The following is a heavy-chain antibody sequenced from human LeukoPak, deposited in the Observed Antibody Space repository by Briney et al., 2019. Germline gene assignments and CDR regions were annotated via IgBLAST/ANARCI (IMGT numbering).Heavy chain of an antibody. D-gene: IGHD6-13*01. V-gene: IGHV3-30*04. J-gene: IGHJ4*02. CDR2: ISYDGSGQ. CDR1: GFSFSNYA. CDR3: ARDLMGIAYRGAFYY. Sequence: GGSLRLSCAASGFSFSNYAMHWVRQAPGKGLEWVAVISYDGSGQYYVDSVKGRFTISRDNSKNTLYLQMNSLRAEDTAVYYCARDLMGIAYRGAFYYWGQGTLVTVSS.